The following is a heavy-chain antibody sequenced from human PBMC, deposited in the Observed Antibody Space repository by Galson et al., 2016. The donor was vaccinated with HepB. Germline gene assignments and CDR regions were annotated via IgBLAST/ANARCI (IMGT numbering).Heavy chain of an antibody. CDR2: IKSQDAGATS. CDR1: GFTFSSHA. CDR3: TTAGYAGSRWWYNGFDI. J-gene: IGHJ6*02. Sequence: SLRLSCAASGFTFSSHAMSWVRQAPGKGLEWVGRIKSQDAGATSDYGAPVKGRFTISREDSKSAVYLQMNSLEIEDAAVYYCTTAGYAGSRWWYNGFDIWGQGTTVTVSS. D-gene: IGHD1-14*01. V-gene: IGHV3-15*01.